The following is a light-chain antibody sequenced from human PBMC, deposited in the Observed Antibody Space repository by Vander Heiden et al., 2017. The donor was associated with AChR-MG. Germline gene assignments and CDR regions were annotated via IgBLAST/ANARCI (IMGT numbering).Light chain of an antibody. Sequence: DIQMTQPPSSLSASVGDRVTITCRASQSISSYLHWYQQKPGKAPKLLIYAASSFQSGVPSRFSGSGSGTDFTLTISNLQPEDFATYYCQQSYSTPQTFGQGTKLEIK. CDR3: QQSYSTPQT. V-gene: IGKV1-39*01. J-gene: IGKJ2*01. CDR1: QSISSY. CDR2: AAS.